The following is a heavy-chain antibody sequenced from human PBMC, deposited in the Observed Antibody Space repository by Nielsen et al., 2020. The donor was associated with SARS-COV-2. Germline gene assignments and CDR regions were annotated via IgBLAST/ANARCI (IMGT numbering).Heavy chain of an antibody. CDR3: ARDGAGSAMLEYYYYGMDV. CDR2: IIPIFGTA. J-gene: IGHJ6*02. Sequence: SVKVSCKASGGTFSSYAISWVRQAPGQGLEWMGGIIPIFGTANYAQKFQGRVTITADESTSTAYMELSSLRSEDTAVYYRARDGAGSAMLEYYYYGMDVWGQGTTVTVSS. V-gene: IGHV1-69*13. CDR1: GGTFSSYA. D-gene: IGHD2-2*01.